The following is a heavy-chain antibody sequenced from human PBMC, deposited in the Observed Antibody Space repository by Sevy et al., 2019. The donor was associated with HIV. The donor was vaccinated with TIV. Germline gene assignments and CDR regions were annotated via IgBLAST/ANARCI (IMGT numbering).Heavy chain of an antibody. CDR1: GDSISGYY. Sequence: AETLSLTCTVSGDSISGYYRSCIRQPPGKGLEWIGYHYYSGTTNYNPSLKSRVTISVDTSKNQFSLRLISVTAADTAVYYCARGSPQHYFGMDVWGQGTTVAVSS. J-gene: IGHJ6*02. D-gene: IGHD3-3*02. CDR2: HYYSGTT. CDR3: ARGSPQHYFGMDV. V-gene: IGHV4-59*01.